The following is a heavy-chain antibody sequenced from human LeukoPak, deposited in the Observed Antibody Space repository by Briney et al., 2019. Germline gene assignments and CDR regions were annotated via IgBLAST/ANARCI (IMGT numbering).Heavy chain of an antibody. V-gene: IGHV3-21*01. CDR3: ARNLNEALSLKY. CDR2: ISSSSTYK. Sequence: GGSLRLSCSASGFTFSSYTMNWVRQAPGKGLEWVSSISSSSTYKQYADSVKGRLTISRDNAKNSLYLQMNSLRAEDTGVYYCARNLNEALSLKYWVQGALVTVCS. CDR1: GFTFSSYT. D-gene: IGHD1-1*01. J-gene: IGHJ4*02.